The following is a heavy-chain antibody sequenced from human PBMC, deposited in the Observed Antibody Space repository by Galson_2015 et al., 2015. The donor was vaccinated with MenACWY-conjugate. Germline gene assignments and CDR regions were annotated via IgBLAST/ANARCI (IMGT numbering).Heavy chain of an antibody. CDR3: ARDFHYYDSCGYYYFAY. D-gene: IGHD3-22*01. V-gene: IGHV3-7*03. CDR2: IKQDGSEK. J-gene: IGHJ4*02. Sequence: SLRLSCAASGFTFSSYWMSWVRQAPGKGLEWVANIKQDGSEKYYVDSVKGRFTISRDNAENSLYLQMNSLRAEDTAVYYCARDFHYYDSCGYYYFAYWGQGTLVTVSS. CDR1: GFTFSSYW.